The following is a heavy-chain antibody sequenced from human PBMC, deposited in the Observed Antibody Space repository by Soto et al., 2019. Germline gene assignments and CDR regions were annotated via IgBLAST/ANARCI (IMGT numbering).Heavy chain of an antibody. CDR2: IIPIFGTA. CDR1: GGTFSSYA. V-gene: IGHV1-69*13. J-gene: IGHJ6*02. Sequence: ASVKVSCKASGGTFSSYAISWVRQAPGQGLEWMGGIIPIFGTANYAQKFQGRGTITADESTSTAYMELSSLRSEDTAVYYCARDRVYDSSGNTAPRYGMDVWGQATTVTV. CDR3: ARDRVYDSSGNTAPRYGMDV. D-gene: IGHD3-22*01.